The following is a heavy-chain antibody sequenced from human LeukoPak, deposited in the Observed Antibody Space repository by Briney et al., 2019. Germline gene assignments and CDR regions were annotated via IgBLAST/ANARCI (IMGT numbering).Heavy chain of an antibody. CDR3: ARGATTTRFGRFDP. CDR1: GFSFISYS. Sequence: GGSLRLSCAASGFSFISYSMDWVRQAPGKGLEWVSSISSSSDYIYHADSVKGRFTISRDNPKKSLYLQMNSLRAEDTAVYYCARGATTTRFGRFDPWGQGTLVIVSS. V-gene: IGHV3-21*01. J-gene: IGHJ5*02. D-gene: IGHD4-17*01. CDR2: ISSSSDYI.